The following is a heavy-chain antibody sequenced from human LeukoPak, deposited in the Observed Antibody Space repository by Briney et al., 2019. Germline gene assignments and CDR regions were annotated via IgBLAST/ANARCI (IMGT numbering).Heavy chain of an antibody. CDR2: INHSGST. J-gene: IGHJ4*02. D-gene: IGHD6-13*01. CDR3: ASLIAAATVLVY. Sequence: SETLSLTCAVYGGSFSGYYWSWIRQPPGKGLEWIGEINHSGSTNYNPSLKSRVTISVDTSKNQFSLKLSSVTAADTAVYYCASLIAAATVLVYWGQGTLVTVSS. V-gene: IGHV4-34*01. CDR1: GGSFSGYY.